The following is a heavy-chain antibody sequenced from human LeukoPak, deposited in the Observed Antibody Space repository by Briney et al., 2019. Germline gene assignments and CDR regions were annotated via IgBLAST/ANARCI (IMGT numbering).Heavy chain of an antibody. CDR3: ARAHYDILTGPDGALDY. D-gene: IGHD3-9*01. CDR2: IYTSGST. Sequence: SETLSLTCTVSGGSISSGSYYWSWIRQPAGKGLEWIGRIYTSGSTNYNPSLKSRVTISVDTSKNQFSLKLSSVTAADTAVYYCARAHYDILTGPDGALDYWGQGTLVTVSS. V-gene: IGHV4-61*02. J-gene: IGHJ4*02. CDR1: GGSISSGSYY.